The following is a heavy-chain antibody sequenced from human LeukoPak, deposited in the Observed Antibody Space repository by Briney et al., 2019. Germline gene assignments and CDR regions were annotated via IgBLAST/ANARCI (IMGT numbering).Heavy chain of an antibody. CDR1: GFTFSSFG. V-gene: IGHV3-33*01. J-gene: IGHJ4*02. CDR3: VRGVGVSRFNYLDS. D-gene: IGHD6-13*01. CDR2: IWYDASNK. Sequence: GGSLRLSCAASGFTFSSFGMHRVRQAPGKGLEWVAVIWYDASNKYYADSVKGRFTISRDNSKNTLYLQMNSLRDDDTAVYYCVRGVGVSRFNYLDSWGQGTLVIVSS.